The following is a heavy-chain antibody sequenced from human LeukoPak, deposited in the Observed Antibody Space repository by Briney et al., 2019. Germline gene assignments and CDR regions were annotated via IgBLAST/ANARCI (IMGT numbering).Heavy chain of an antibody. CDR2: ISYNGSNK. Sequence: GRSLRLSCAASGFTFSSYGMHWVRQAPGKGLEWVAVISYNGSNKYYADSVKGRFTISRDNSKNTLYLQMNSLRAEDTAVYYCAKDQQQLAFDAFDIWGQGTMVTVSS. V-gene: IGHV3-30*18. CDR3: AKDQQQLAFDAFDI. CDR1: GFTFSSYG. J-gene: IGHJ3*02. D-gene: IGHD6-13*01.